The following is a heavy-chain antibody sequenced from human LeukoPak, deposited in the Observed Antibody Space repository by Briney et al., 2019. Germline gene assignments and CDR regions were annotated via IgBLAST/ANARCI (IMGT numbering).Heavy chain of an antibody. CDR2: IRSKAYGGTT. V-gene: IGHV3-49*03. CDR1: GGSISSYY. J-gene: IGHJ5*02. D-gene: IGHD3-10*01. CDR3: TRALLWFGESINWFDP. Sequence: LSLTCTVSGGSISSYYWSWIRQPPGKGLEWLGFIRSKAYGGTTEYAASVKGRFTISRDDSKSIAYLQMNSLKTEDTAVYYCTRALLWFGESINWFDPWGQGTLVTVSS.